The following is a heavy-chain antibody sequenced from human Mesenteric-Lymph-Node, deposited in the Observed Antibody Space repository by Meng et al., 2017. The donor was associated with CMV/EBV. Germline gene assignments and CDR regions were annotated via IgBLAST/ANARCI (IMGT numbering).Heavy chain of an antibody. J-gene: IGHJ1*01. Sequence: GESLKISCVASGFTFSSYAMSWVRQAPGKGLEWVSAISGSGGSTYYADSVKGRFTISRDNSKNTMYLQMNSLRAEDTAVYYCAKGIVVVPAAAGEYFQHWGQGTLVTVSS. CDR3: AKGIVVVPAAAGEYFQH. D-gene: IGHD2-2*01. CDR1: GFTFSSYA. CDR2: ISGSGGST. V-gene: IGHV3-23*01.